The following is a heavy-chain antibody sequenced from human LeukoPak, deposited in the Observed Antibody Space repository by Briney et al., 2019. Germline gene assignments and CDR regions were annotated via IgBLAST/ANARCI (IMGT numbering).Heavy chain of an antibody. D-gene: IGHD2-2*01. Sequence: SETLSLTCVVSGYSISSGYQWAWIRQSPGKGLEGIGRNYHRGGAHNNRSLKSRVTISVETSKNQFSLNMYSVTAADPAVYYCARDPRWLTPDCTSTSCYENYFDPWGQGTLVTVSS. CDR3: ARDPRWLTPDCTSTSCYENYFDP. V-gene: IGHV4-38-2*02. CDR1: GYSISSGYQ. J-gene: IGHJ5*02. CDR2: NYHRGGA.